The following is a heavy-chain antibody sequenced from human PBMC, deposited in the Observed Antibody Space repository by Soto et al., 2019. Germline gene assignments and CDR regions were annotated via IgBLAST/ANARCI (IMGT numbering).Heavy chain of an antibody. D-gene: IGHD2-15*01. CDR1: GFSFSSSD. CDR3: ARGSPLGYCNGDSCSAFYI. CDR2: IGTAGDT. V-gene: IGHV3-13*01. J-gene: IGHJ3*02. Sequence: GGSPRLSRAASGFSFSSSDMHWVRQATGKGLEWVSAIGTAGDTYYPGSVKGRFTISRENAKNSLYLQMNSLRAGDTAVYYCARGSPLGYCNGDSCSAFYIWGQGTKVTVSS.